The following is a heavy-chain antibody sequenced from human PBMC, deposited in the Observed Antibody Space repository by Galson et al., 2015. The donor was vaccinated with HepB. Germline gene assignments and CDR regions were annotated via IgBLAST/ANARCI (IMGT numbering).Heavy chain of an antibody. V-gene: IGHV4-59*01. CDR3: ARSSYGYDAFDI. J-gene: IGHJ3*02. D-gene: IGHD3-10*01. CDR2: IYYSGST. CDR1: GGSMSRYY. Sequence: SETLSLTCTVSGGSMSRYYWNWIRQSPERGLEWIGYIYYSGSTNYNPSLKSRVFISVETSRNQLSLELTSVTTADTAVYYCARSSYGYDAFDIWGQGTMVTVSS.